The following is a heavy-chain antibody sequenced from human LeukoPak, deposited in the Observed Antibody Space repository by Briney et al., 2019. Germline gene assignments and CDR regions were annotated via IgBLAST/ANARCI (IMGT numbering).Heavy chain of an antibody. Sequence: KPSETLSLTCAVSGGSISSGGYSWSWIRQPPGKGLEWIGYIYHSGSTYYNPSLKSRVTISVDRSKNQFSLKLSSVTAADTAVYYCASVSDSSGYNLFDYWGQGTLVTVSS. CDR3: ASVSDSSGYNLFDY. CDR1: GGSISSGGYS. J-gene: IGHJ4*02. D-gene: IGHD3-22*01. V-gene: IGHV4-30-2*01. CDR2: IYHSGST.